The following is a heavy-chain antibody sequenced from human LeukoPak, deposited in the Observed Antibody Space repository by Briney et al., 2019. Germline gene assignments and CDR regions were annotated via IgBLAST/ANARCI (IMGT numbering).Heavy chain of an antibody. CDR3: ARDGQNQYGMDV. Sequence: PGGSLRLSCAASGFTFSDYYMSWIRQAPGKGLEWVSHISSSRSYTNYADSVKGRFTISRDNAKNSLYLQMNSLRAEDTAVYYCARDGQNQYGMDVWGQGTTVTVSS. CDR2: ISSSRSYT. CDR1: GFTFSDYY. V-gene: IGHV3-11*06. D-gene: IGHD1-14*01. J-gene: IGHJ6*02.